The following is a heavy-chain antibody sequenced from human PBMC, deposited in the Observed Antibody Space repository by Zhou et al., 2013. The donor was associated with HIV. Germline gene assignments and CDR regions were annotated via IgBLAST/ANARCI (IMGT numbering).Heavy chain of an antibody. CDR3: ASLVVPAASYYYYYYYMDV. CDR2: IIPIFGTG. Sequence: QVQLVQSGAEVKKPGSSVKVSCKASGGTFSRLAFSWVRQAPGQGLEWMGGIIPIFGTGIYAQKFQDRVTITTNESTSTAYMELSSLRSEDTAVYYCASLVVPAASYYYYYYYMDVWGKGTTVTVSS. J-gene: IGHJ6*03. V-gene: IGHV1-69*05. CDR1: GGTFSRLA. D-gene: IGHD2-2*01.